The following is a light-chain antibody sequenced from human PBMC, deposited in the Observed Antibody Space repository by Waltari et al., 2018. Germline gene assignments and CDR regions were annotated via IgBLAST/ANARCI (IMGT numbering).Light chain of an antibody. CDR1: NIGSKS. Sequence: SYVLTQPPSVSVAPGQTARIPCGGNNIGSKSVHWYQQKPGQAPVLVVYDDRDRPSGIPERFSGSKSGNTATLTISRVEAGDEADYYCQVWDSSSDHVVFGGGTKLTVL. CDR3: QVWDSSSDHVV. V-gene: IGLV3-21*02. CDR2: DDR. J-gene: IGLJ2*01.